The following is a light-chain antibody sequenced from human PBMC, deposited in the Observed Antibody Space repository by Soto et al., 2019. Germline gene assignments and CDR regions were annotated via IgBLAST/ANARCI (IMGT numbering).Light chain of an antibody. J-gene: IGKJ1*01. CDR2: AAS. CDR3: QHYYSCPQP. CDR1: QSVSSY. V-gene: IGKV1-39*01. Sequence: DIQMTQSPAALSSSVGDRVTITCRAGQSVSSYLSWYQHKPGKAPKLLIYAASSLQSGVPSRFSGSGSGTDITRTISSLQSEDCAVYYCQHYYSCPQPFGRGT.